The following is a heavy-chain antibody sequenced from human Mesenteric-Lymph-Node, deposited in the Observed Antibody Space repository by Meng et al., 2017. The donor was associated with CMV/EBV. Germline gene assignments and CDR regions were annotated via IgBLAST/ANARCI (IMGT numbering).Heavy chain of an antibody. CDR1: GFLLSNATMG. D-gene: IGHD3-10*01. Sequence: SGSTLVKPTETLTLTCTVSGFLLSNATMGVSWIRQPPGKALEWLSHISSTDEKSYSTSLKSRLTISKDTSKNQVVLTMTNMDPVNTSTYYCARIRVRDYGSRSYPAPYYFDYWGQGTLVTVSS. CDR2: ISSTDEK. J-gene: IGHJ4*02. CDR3: ARIRVRDYGSRSYPAPYYFDY. V-gene: IGHV2-26*01.